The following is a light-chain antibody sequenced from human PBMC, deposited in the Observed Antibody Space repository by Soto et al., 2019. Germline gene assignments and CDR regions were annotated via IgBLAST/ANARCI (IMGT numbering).Light chain of an antibody. J-gene: IGLJ2*01. CDR3: SSYTSSSLGV. V-gene: IGLV2-14*01. Sequence: QSALTQPASVSGSPGQSITISCTGTSSDVGGYNYVSWYQQRPGKAPKLMIYDVSNRPSGVSNRFSGSKSGNTASLTISGLQAEDEADYYCSSYTSSSLGVFGGGTKLTVL. CDR1: SSDVGGYNY. CDR2: DVS.